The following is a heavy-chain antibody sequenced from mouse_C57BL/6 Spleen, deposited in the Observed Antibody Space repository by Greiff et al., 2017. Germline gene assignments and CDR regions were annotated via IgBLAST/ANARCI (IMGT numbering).Heavy chain of an antibody. Sequence: EVKVEESGGGLVQPGGSLSLSCAASGFTFTDYYMSWVRQPPGKALEWLGFIRNKANGYTTEYSASVKGRFTISRDNSQSILYLQMNALRAEDSATYYCARYHNHEGFAYWGQGTLVTVSA. D-gene: IGHD1-3*01. CDR2: IRNKANGYTT. CDR3: ARYHNHEGFAY. J-gene: IGHJ3*01. CDR1: GFTFTDYY. V-gene: IGHV7-3*01.